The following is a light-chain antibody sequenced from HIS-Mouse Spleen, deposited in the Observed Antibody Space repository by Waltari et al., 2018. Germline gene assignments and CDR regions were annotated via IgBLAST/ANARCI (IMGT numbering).Light chain of an antibody. CDR1: ALPKKY. CDR2: EDS. J-gene: IGLJ2*01. V-gene: IGLV3-10*01. Sequence: SYELTQPPSVSASSGPTARITCSGHALPKKYDYWYQQKSGKAPVLVIYEDSKRPPGSPVRFAGSSSGTIATLTISGAQVEDEADFYCYSTDSSGNHRVFGGGTRLTVL. CDR3: YSTDSSGNHRV.